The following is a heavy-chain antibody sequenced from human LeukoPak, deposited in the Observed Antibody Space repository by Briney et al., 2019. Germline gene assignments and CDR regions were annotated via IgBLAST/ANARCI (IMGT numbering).Heavy chain of an antibody. CDR2: ISRDGTNK. V-gene: IGHV3-30*03. D-gene: IGHD3-22*01. CDR1: GFTFRNYD. Sequence: GGSLRLSCAVSGFTFRNYDMHWVRQAPGKGLEWAAVISRDGTNKYYADSVKGRFTISRDNSKNTVYLQMNSQSAEDTAVYYCARDQTAGYSDYWGQGTLVTVSS. CDR3: ARDQTAGYSDY. J-gene: IGHJ4*02.